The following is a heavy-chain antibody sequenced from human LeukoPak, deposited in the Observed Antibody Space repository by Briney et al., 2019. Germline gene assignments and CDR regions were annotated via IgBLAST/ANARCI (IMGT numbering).Heavy chain of an antibody. V-gene: IGHV1-18*01. D-gene: IGHD5-12*01. CDR2: ISAYNGNT. CDR3: ARDPRYSGYGYYYYGMDV. CDR1: GYTFTSYG. J-gene: IGHJ6*02. Sequence: PRASVKVSCKASGYTFTSYGISWVRQAPGQGLEWMGWISAYNGNTNYAQKLQGRVTMTTDTSTSTAYMELRSLRSDDTAVYYCARDPRYSGYGYYYYGMDVWGQGTTATVSS.